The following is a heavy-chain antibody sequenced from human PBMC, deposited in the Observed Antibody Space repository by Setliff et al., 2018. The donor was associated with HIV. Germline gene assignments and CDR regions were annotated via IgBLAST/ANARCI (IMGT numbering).Heavy chain of an antibody. CDR2: LMDSGGTT. CDR3: ARPWAFDI. Sequence: GGSLRLSCEASGFAFSSNAMSWVRQSPGKGLEWVSSLMDSGGTTFYVDSVKGRFTISRDNAKNSLYLQMNSLRAEDTAVYYCARPWAFDIWGQGTMVTVSS. J-gene: IGHJ3*02. CDR1: GFAFSSNA. V-gene: IGHV3-23*01.